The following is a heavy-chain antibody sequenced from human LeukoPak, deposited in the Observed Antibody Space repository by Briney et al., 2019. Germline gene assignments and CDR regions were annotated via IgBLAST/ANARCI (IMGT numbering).Heavy chain of an antibody. J-gene: IGHJ4*02. V-gene: IGHV3-66*01. CDR2: MYSTGDT. D-gene: IGHD6-13*01. Sequence: PGGSLRLSCVASGFTVSSNYMSWVRQAPGKGLEWVSVMYSTGDTYYADSVKGRFTISRDNSRNTLYLQMNSLRAEDTAVYYCARVLLSISEAGSDYWGQGTLVTVSS. CDR3: ARVLLSISEAGSDY. CDR1: GFTVSSNY.